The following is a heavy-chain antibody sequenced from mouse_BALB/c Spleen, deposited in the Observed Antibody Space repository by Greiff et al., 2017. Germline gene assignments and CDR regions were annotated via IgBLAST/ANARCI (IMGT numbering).Heavy chain of an antibody. V-gene: IGHV1-15*01. Sequence: VQLQESGAELVRPGASVTLSCKASGYTFTDYEMHWVKQTPVHGLEWIGAIDPETGGTAYNQKFKGKATLTADKSSSTAYMELRSLTSEDSAVYYCTGPITTVVAVDYWGQGTSVTVSS. J-gene: IGHJ4*01. D-gene: IGHD1-1*01. CDR1: GYTFTDYE. CDR3: TGPITTVVAVDY. CDR2: IDPETGGT.